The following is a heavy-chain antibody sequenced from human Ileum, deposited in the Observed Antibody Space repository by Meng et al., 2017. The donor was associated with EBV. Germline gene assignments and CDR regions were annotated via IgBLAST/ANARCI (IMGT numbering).Heavy chain of an antibody. Sequence: VQLQESGPGLGNPSGTLSLTCAGSGGSISVINWWSWVRQSPEKGLEWIGEMSDSGITHYNPSLKSRVTISADKSNNQFSLKLTSVTSADTAVYFCAKNGEKYFEYWGQGTLVTVSS. J-gene: IGHJ4*02. V-gene: IGHV4-4*02. CDR1: GGSISVINW. CDR2: MSDSGIT. CDR3: AKNGEKYFEY.